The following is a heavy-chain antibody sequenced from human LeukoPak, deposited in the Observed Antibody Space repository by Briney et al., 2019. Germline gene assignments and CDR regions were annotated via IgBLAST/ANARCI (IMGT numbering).Heavy chain of an antibody. CDR3: AGRFSGSYYNWFDP. V-gene: IGHV4-59*08. CDR2: IYYSGST. J-gene: IGHJ5*02. D-gene: IGHD1-26*01. Sequence: PSETLSLTCTVSGGSISSYYWSWIRQSPGKGLEWIGDIYYSGSTNYNPPLKSRVTISVDTSKKQFSLKLSPVTAADTAVYYCAGRFSGSYYNWFDPWGQGTRVTVSS. CDR1: GGSISSYY.